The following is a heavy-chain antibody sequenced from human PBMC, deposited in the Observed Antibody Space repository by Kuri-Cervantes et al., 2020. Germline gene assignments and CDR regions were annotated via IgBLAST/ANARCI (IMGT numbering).Heavy chain of an antibody. J-gene: IGHJ6*03. D-gene: IGHD2-21*01. CDR3: ARSAIPSYYSYYMDV. V-gene: IGHV3-23*01. CDR2: ISGSGGST. CDR1: GFTFSSYA. Sequence: GESLKISCAASGFTFSSYAMSWVRQAPGKGLEWVSAISGSGGSTYYADSVKGRFTISRDNSKNTLYLQMNSLRAEDTAVYYCARSAIPSYYSYYMDVWGKGTTVTVSS.